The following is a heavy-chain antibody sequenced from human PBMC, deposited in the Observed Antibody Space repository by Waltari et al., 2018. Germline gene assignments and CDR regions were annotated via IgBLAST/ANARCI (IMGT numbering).Heavy chain of an antibody. Sequence: QVQLVESGGGVVQPGRSLRLSCAASGFTFSSYAMHWVRQAPGKGLEWVACISYDGRNKYYSYSVKGRFTISRDNSKNTLYLQMNSLRAEDTAVYYCAKSRYYYDSSGSMGPWGQGTLVTVSS. V-gene: IGHV3-30*04. CDR3: AKSRYYYDSSGSMGP. CDR1: GFTFSSYA. D-gene: IGHD3-22*01. CDR2: ISYDGRNK. J-gene: IGHJ5*02.